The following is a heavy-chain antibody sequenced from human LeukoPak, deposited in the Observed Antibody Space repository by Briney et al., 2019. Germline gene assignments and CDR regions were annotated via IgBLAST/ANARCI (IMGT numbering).Heavy chain of an antibody. J-gene: IGHJ3*02. V-gene: IGHV1-69*13. CDR2: IIPIFGTA. CDR3: ARDLLDYYDSSGYDAFDI. CDR1: GGTFSSYA. D-gene: IGHD3-22*01. Sequence: ASVKVSCKASGGTFSSYAISWVRQAPGQGLEWMGGIIPIFGTANYAQKFQGRVTITADESMSTAYMELSSLRSEDTAVYYCARDLLDYYDSSGYDAFDIWGQGTMVTVSS.